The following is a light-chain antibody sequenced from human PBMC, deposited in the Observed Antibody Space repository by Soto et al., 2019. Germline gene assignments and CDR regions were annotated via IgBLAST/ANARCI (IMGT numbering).Light chain of an antibody. CDR1: AGTVTSGHY. J-gene: IGLJ7*01. CDR3: LLIYGGTQFL. Sequence: QAVVTQEPSLTVSPGGTVTLTCGSSAGTVTSGHYPFWFQQKPGQAPRTLIYDTSNKHSWTPARFSGSLLGGKAALTLSGAQPEDEADYYFLLIYGGTQFLFGGGTQLTVL. CDR2: DTS. V-gene: IGLV7-46*01.